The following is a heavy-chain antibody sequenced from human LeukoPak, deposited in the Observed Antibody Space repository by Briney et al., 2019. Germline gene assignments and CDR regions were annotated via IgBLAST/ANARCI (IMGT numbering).Heavy chain of an antibody. CDR1: GFTFSSYS. V-gene: IGHV3-21*01. J-gene: IGHJ5*02. D-gene: IGHD1-26*01. CDR3: ARDNSVGDNAWWFDP. Sequence: GGSLRLSCAASGFTFSSYSMNWVRQAPGKGLEWVSSISSSSSYIYYADSVKGRFTISRDNAKNSLYLQMNSLRAEDTAVYYCARDNSVGDNAWWFDPWGQGTLVTVSS. CDR2: ISSSSSYI.